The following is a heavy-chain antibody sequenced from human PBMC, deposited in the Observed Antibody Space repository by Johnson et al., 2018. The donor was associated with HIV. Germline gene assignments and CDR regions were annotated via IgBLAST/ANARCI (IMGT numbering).Heavy chain of an antibody. V-gene: IGHV3-30*03. J-gene: IGHJ3*02. CDR2: ISYDGSNK. Sequence: QVQLVESGGGVVQPGRSLRLSCAASGFPFSNYGIHWVRQAPGKGLEWVAIISYDGSNKYYADSVKGRFTISRDNSKNTLYLQMNSLRAEDTAVYYCARGKSSGWYGSGKGYAFDIWGQGTMVIVSS. CDR3: ARGKSSGWYGSGKGYAFDI. D-gene: IGHD6-19*01. CDR1: GFPFSNYG.